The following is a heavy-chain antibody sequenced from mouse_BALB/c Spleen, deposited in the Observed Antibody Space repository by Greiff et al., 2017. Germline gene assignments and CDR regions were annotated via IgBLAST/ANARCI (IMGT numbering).Heavy chain of an antibody. Sequence: EVKLMESGGGLVKLGGSLKLSCAASGFTFSSYYMSWVRQTPEKRLELVAAINSNGGSTYYPDTVKGRFTISRDNAKNTLYLQMSSLKSEDTALYYCARHSYYYGSSPYWYFDVWGAGTTVTVSS. D-gene: IGHD1-1*01. J-gene: IGHJ1*01. V-gene: IGHV5-6-2*01. CDR1: GFTFSSYY. CDR3: ARHSYYYGSSPYWYFDV. CDR2: INSNGGST.